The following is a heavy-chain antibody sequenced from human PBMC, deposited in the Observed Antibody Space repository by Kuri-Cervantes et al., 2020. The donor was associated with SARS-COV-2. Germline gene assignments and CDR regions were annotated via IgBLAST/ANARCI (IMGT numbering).Heavy chain of an antibody. CDR2: IYGGGST. CDR1: GFTVSSNY. D-gene: IGHD6-13*01. Sequence: GESLKSSCAASGFTVSSNYMSWVRQAPGKGLEWVSIIYGGGSTYYADSVKGRFTIYRDNSKNTLYLQMHSLRAEDTAVYYCARGYEARYSSSWYLDYWGQGTLVTVSS. V-gene: IGHV3-53*01. J-gene: IGHJ4*02. CDR3: ARGYEARYSSSWYLDY.